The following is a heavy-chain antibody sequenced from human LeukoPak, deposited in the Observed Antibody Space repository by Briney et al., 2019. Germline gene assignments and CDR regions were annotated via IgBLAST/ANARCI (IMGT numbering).Heavy chain of an antibody. V-gene: IGHV4-61*02. CDR3: ARGYSSSFD. D-gene: IGHD6-6*01. CDR2: IYTSGST. Sequence: SQTLSLTCTVSGGSISSGTHYWSWIRQPAGKGLEWIGRIYTSGSTNYNPSLKSRVTISVDSSKNQFSLKLSSVTAADTAVYYCARGYSSSFDWGQGTLVTVSS. CDR1: GGSISSGTHY. J-gene: IGHJ4*02.